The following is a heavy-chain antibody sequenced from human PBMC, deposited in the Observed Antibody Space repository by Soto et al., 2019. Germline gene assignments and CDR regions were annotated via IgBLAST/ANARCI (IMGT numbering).Heavy chain of an antibody. CDR3: VRVVGIPGAADN. CDR2: IVPIVDTS. Sequence: QVQLVQSGAEVRQPASSVKVSCKTSGGTFSSYAISWVRQAPGQGLEWMGGIVPIVDTSTYAQKCQGRATINADESSVTVYMGLGSLRSDASAVYYCVRVVGIPGAADNWRQGTLCTFSS. V-gene: IGHV1-69*12. CDR1: GGTFSSYA. J-gene: IGHJ4*02.